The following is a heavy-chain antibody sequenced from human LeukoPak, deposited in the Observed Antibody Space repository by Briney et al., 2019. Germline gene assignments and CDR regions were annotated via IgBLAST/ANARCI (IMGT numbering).Heavy chain of an antibody. V-gene: IGHV4-39*07. D-gene: IGHD1-1*01. Sequence: NPSETLSLTCTVSGASISSSTDYWGWIRQPPGKGLEWIANIYYSGSTYYNPSLKSRVTISVDTSKNQFSLKLSSVTAADTAVYYCARGLPTGDFDYWGQGTLVTVSS. J-gene: IGHJ4*02. CDR2: IYYSGST. CDR3: ARGLPTGDFDY. CDR1: GASISSSTDY.